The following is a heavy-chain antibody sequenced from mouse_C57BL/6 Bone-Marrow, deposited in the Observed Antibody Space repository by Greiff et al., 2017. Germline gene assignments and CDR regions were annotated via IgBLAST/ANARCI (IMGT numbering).Heavy chain of an antibody. J-gene: IGHJ1*01. D-gene: IGHD5-2*01. Sequence: EVKLMESGPCLAKPSQPLSLPCSVTVYSITSDYWNWTRKFPGNKLEYMGYISYSGSTYYNPSLKSRISITRDTSKNQYYLQLNSVTTEDTATYYYARGEYDWYFDVWGAGTTVTVSS. CDR1: VYSITSDY. CDR3: ARGEYDWYFDV. CDR2: ISYSGST. V-gene: IGHV3-8*01.